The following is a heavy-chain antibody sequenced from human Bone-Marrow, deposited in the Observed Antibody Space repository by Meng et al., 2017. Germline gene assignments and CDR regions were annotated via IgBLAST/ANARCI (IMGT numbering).Heavy chain of an antibody. V-gene: IGHV2-70*16. J-gene: IGHJ6*02. CDR1: VLSLRTSPIS. CDR3: ARTANVQPLNVGNRPLSGNYIAMDV. CDR2: IDWGDDK. Sequence: SGPMLVSPTQTLTPSCTFSVLSLRTSPISVIWIRQPPAKALEWLGFIDWGDDKFYNTSLKNRLTILKESSKNQVVVTLTNMDTADTATYYCARTANVQPLNVGNRPLSGNYIAMDVWGQGTMVTVSS. D-gene: IGHD1-7*01.